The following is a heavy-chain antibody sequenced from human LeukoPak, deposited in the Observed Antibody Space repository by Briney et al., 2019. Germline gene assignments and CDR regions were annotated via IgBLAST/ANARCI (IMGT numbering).Heavy chain of an antibody. V-gene: IGHV3-23*01. Sequence: GWSLRLSCTISGFPFSNYAMTWVRQAPGKGLEWVSAITSAGSSHYADSVKGRFTISRDNSKNTLSLQMNILRAKDTAVYFCAKSQGGSCSGAGCSFDYWGQGPQVTVSS. J-gene: IGHJ4*02. CDR2: ITSAGSS. CDR3: AKSQGGSCSGAGCSFDY. D-gene: IGHD2-15*01. CDR1: GFPFSNYA.